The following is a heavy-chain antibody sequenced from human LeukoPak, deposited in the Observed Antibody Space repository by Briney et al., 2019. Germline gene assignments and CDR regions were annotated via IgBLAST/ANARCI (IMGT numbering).Heavy chain of an antibody. CDR3: AGLQDWSDVDY. CDR2: VYHSGRT. V-gene: IGHV4-59*04. CDR1: GGSISSYY. D-gene: IGHD1-1*01. Sequence: SETLSLTCTVSGGSISSYYWSWIRQPPGKGLEWIGSVYHSGRTYYNPSLMSRVTISEDTSKNQFSLKLTSVTAPDTAVYYCAGLQDWSDVDYWGQGTLVTVSS. J-gene: IGHJ4*02.